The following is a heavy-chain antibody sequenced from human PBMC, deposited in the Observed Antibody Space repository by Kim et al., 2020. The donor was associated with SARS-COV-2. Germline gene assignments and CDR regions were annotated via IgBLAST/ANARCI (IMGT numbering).Heavy chain of an antibody. CDR3: APSGSSGWYSY. CDR2: INAGNGNT. CDR1: GYTFTSYA. J-gene: IGHJ4*02. V-gene: IGHV1-3*01. D-gene: IGHD6-19*01. Sequence: ASVKVSCKASGYTFTSYAMHWVRQAPGQRLEWLGWINAGNGNTKYSQKFQGRVTITRDTSASTAYMELSSLRSEDTAVYYCAPSGSSGWYSYWGQGTLVTVSS.